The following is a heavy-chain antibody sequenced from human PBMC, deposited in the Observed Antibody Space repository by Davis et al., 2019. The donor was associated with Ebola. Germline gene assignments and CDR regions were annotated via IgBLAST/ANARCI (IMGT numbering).Heavy chain of an antibody. CDR1: GFTFSSYA. J-gene: IGHJ4*02. V-gene: IGHV3-23*01. CDR3: AKDRKLAAAGPGEFDY. D-gene: IGHD6-13*01. Sequence: PGGSLRLSCAASGFTFSSYAMSWVRQAPGKGLEWVSAISGSGGSTYYADSVKGRFTISRDNSKNTLYLQMDSLRAEDTAVYYCAKDRKLAAAGPGEFDYWGQGTLVTVSS. CDR2: ISGSGGST.